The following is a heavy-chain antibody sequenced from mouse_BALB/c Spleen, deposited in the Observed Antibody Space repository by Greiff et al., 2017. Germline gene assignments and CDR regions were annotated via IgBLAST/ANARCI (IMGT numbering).Heavy chain of an antibody. CDR1: GFTFSSFG. V-gene: IGHV5-17*02. J-gene: IGHJ3*01. CDR3: ARKADYYGSSLAY. D-gene: IGHD1-1*01. Sequence: DVQLQESGGGLVQPGGSRKLSCAASGFTFSSFGMHWVRQAPEKGLEWVAYISSGSSTIYYADTVKGRFTISRDNPKNTLFLQMTSLRSEDTAMYYCARKADYYGSSLAYWGQGTLVTVSA. CDR2: ISSGSSTI.